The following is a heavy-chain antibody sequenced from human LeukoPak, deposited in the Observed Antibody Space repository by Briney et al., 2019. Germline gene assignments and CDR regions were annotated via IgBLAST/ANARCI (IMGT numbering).Heavy chain of an antibody. J-gene: IGHJ4*02. D-gene: IGHD3-3*01. V-gene: IGHV3-23*01. CDR3: AKVQTSDYDFWSGYYGWDY. CDR1: GFTFSSYA. CDR2: ISGSGGST. Sequence: GGSLRLSCAASGFTFSSYAMSWVRQAPGKGLEWVSAISGSGGSTYYADSVKGRFTISRDNSENTLYLQMNSLRAEDTAVYYCAKVQTSDYDFWSGYYGWDYWGQGTLVTVSS.